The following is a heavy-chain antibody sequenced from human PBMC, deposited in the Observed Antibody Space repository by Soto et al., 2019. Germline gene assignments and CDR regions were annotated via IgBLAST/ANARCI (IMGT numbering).Heavy chain of an antibody. CDR2: IKDGGEST. CDR1: GFTFSNYA. D-gene: IGHD6-13*01. CDR3: VKGGASYTSCWYAN. Sequence: DVQLLESGGGLVQPGGSLTLSCAASGFTFSNYAMHWVRQAPGKGLEWVSTIKDGGESTFYLDSVRGRFTISRDNSKDTLYLQMTSLRVEDTALYDCVKGGASYTSCWYANWGQGNLVTVSS. J-gene: IGHJ4*02. V-gene: IGHV3-23*01.